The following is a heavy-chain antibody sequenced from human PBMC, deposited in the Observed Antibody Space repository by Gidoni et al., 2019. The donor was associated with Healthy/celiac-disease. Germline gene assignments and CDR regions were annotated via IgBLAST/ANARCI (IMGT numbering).Heavy chain of an antibody. Sequence: QVPLVASGGGVVQHGRSMRLSCSACGFTFSRYAMHWVRQAPGKGLEWVAVISYDVSNQYYADSVKGRFTISRDYFKNPLYLQMNSLRSEHTAVYYCARELAYYGSWSLDYWVQGTLVTVSS. V-gene: IGHV3-30*01. CDR3: ARELAYYGSWSLDY. CDR2: ISYDVSNQ. J-gene: IGHJ4*02. D-gene: IGHD3-10*01. CDR1: GFTFSRYA.